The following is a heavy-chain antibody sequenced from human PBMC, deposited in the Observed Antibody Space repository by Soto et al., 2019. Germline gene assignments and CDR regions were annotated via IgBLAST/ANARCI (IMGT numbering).Heavy chain of an antibody. CDR2: IYYSGST. CDR1: GGSISSHY. V-gene: IGHV4-59*11. Sequence: PSETLSLTCTVSGGSISSHYWSWIRQPPGKGLEWIGYIYYSGSTNYNPSLKSRVTISVDTSKNQFSLKLSSVTDADTAVYYCAREQVITFGGVIVPDYYYGMDVWGQGTTVTVSS. D-gene: IGHD3-16*02. CDR3: AREQVITFGGVIVPDYYYGMDV. J-gene: IGHJ6*02.